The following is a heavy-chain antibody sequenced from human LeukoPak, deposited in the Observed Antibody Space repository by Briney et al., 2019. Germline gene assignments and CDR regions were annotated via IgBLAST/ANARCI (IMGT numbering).Heavy chain of an antibody. J-gene: IGHJ4*02. Sequence: ASVKVSCKASGGTFSSYAISWVRQAPGQGLEWMGGIIPIFGTANYAQKFQGRVTITTDKSTSTAYMELSSLRSEDTAVYYCVRDTAGYSSSWSIDYWGQGTLVTVSS. CDR2: IIPIFGTA. CDR3: VRDTAGYSSSWSIDY. V-gene: IGHV1-69*05. D-gene: IGHD6-13*01. CDR1: GGTFSSYA.